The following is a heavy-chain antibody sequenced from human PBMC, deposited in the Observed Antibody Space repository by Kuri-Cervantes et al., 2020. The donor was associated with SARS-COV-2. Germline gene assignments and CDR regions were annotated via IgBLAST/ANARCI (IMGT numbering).Heavy chain of an antibody. CDR1: GGSFSGYY. J-gene: IGHJ3*02. V-gene: IGHV4-59*10. CDR3: ARGRADI. Sequence: SQNLSLTCAVYGGSFSGYYWSWIRQPPGKGLEWIGRIYTSGSTNYNPSLKSRVTISVDTSKNQFSLKLSSVTAADTAVYYCARGRADIWGQGTMVTVSS. CDR2: IYTSGST.